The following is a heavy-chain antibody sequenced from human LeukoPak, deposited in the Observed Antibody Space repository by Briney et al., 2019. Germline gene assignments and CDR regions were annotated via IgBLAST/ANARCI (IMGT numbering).Heavy chain of an antibody. D-gene: IGHD5-18*01. CDR1: GGSISSFY. CDR2: IYSSGDT. CDR3: ARGGYSYGYYFAH. J-gene: IGHJ4*02. Sequence: PSETLSLTCTVSGGSISSFYWSWIRQPPGKGLEWIGYIYSSGDTNLNPSLKSRVTISVDTSKNQFSLKLTSVTAADTAVYFCARGGYSYGYYFAHWGQGTLVTVSS. V-gene: IGHV4-59*01.